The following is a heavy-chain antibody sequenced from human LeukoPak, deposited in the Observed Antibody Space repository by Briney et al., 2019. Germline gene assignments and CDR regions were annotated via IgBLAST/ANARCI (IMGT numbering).Heavy chain of an antibody. Sequence: GGSLRLSCAASGFTFSSYWMSWVRQAPGKGLEWVANIKQDGSEKYYVDSVKGRFTISRDNAKNSLYLQMNNLRAEDTAVYYCARGSITMVRGVITGAVDYWGQGTLVTVSS. J-gene: IGHJ4*02. CDR3: ARGSITMVRGVITGAVDY. D-gene: IGHD3-10*01. CDR1: GFTFSSYW. CDR2: IKQDGSEK. V-gene: IGHV3-7*01.